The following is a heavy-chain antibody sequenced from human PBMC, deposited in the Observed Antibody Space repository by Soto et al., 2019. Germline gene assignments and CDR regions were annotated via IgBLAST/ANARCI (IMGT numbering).Heavy chain of an antibody. V-gene: IGHV3-23*01. CDR1: GFTFSNYV. Sequence: PGGSLRLSCAASGFTFSNYVMTWVRQPPGKGLEWVSAIGGSGGNPYYADSVKGRFTISRDNSKNTLYLQMNSLRAEDTAVYYCAKYIQGYCSGNICYYFDNWGQGTLVTVSS. J-gene: IGHJ4*02. CDR3: AKYIQGYCSGNICYYFDN. CDR2: IGGSGGNP. D-gene: IGHD2-15*01.